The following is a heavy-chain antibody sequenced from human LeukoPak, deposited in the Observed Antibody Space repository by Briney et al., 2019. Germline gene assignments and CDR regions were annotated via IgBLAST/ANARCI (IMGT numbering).Heavy chain of an antibody. CDR1: GYTFTSYD. Sequence: ASVKVSCKASGYTFTSYDINWVRQATGQGLEWMGGIIPIFGTANYAQKFQGRVTIPADESTSTAYMALSSLRFEDTAVYFCERDKSAAAGTFDYWGQRTLVTVSS. CDR3: ERDKSAAAGTFDY. CDR2: IIPIFGTA. D-gene: IGHD6-13*01. J-gene: IGHJ4*02. V-gene: IGHV1-69*13.